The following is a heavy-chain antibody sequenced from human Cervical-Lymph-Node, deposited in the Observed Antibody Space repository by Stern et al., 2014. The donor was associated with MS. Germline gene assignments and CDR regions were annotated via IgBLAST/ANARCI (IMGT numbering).Heavy chain of an antibody. Sequence: QVQLQESGPGLVKPSQTLSLTCTVTGGSISSGGYYWSWIRQSPGKGLEWIGYIHYSGTTYYNPSLKSRVTISVDTSKNQFSLKLRSVTAADTAVYYCSRDADGYSLVFGYWGRGTLVTVSS. CDR1: GGSISSGGYY. CDR3: SRDADGYSLVFGY. CDR2: IHYSGTT. J-gene: IGHJ4*02. D-gene: IGHD5-24*01. V-gene: IGHV4-30-4*01.